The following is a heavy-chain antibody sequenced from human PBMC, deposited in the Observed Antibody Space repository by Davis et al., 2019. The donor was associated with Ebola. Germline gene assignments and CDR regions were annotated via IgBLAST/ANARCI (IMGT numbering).Heavy chain of an antibody. CDR2: IHNDGSNK. CDR1: GFTFSSYG. D-gene: IGHD2-21*02. V-gene: IGHV3-30*02. CDR3: ARGGNRERKRGCGGDCYRFHFDY. J-gene: IGHJ4*02. Sequence: GGSLRLSCAASGFTFSSYGMHWVRQAPGKGPEWMAFIHNDGSNKYYADSVKGRFTVSRDNSMNTLYLQLNSLRAEDTALYYCARGGNRERKRGCGGDCYRFHFDYWGQGTLVTVSS.